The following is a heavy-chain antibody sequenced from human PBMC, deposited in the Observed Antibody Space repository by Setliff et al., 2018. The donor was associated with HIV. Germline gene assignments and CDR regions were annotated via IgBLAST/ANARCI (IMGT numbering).Heavy chain of an antibody. J-gene: IGHJ4*02. V-gene: IGHV1-46*01. CDR1: GYTFTSYY. CDR3: ARGIEIVIVPASMDY. Sequence: ASVKVSCKASGYTFTSYYMHWVRQAPGQGLEWMGIINPSGGSTSYAQKFQGRVTITRDTSASSAYMELSSLRSEDTAVYYCARGIEIVIVPASMDYWGQGTLVTVSS. CDR2: INPSGGST. D-gene: IGHD2-2*01.